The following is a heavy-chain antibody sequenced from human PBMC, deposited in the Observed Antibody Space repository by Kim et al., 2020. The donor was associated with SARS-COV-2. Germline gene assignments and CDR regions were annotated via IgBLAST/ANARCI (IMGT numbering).Heavy chain of an antibody. J-gene: IGHJ4*02. CDR3: AKEWVWIVVVPAAMG. V-gene: IGHV3-23*01. Sequence: DSVKGRFTISRDNSKNTLYLQMNSLRAEDTAVYYCAKEWVWIVVVPAAMGWGQGTLVTVSS. D-gene: IGHD2-2*01.